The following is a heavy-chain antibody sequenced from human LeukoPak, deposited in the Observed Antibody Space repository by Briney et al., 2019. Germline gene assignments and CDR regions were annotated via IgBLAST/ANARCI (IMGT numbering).Heavy chain of an antibody. D-gene: IGHD2-2*01. Sequence: GESLKISCKGSGYSFTSYWIGWVRQMPGEGLEWMGIIYPGDSDTRYSPSFQGQVTISADKSISTAYLQWSSLKASDTAMYYCASSGRCSSTSCYDAFDIWGQGTMVTVSS. CDR1: GYSFTSYW. CDR2: IYPGDSDT. J-gene: IGHJ3*02. V-gene: IGHV5-51*01. CDR3: ASSGRCSSTSCYDAFDI.